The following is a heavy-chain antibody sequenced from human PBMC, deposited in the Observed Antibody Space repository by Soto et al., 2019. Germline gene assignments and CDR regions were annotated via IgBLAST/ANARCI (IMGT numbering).Heavy chain of an antibody. J-gene: IGHJ5*02. CDR2: ISAYNGNT. D-gene: IGHD3-9*01. Sequence: ASVKVSCKASGYTFTSYGISWVRQAPGQGLEWMGWISAYNGNTNYAQKLQGRVTMTTDTSTSTAYMELRSPRSDDTAVYYCARGYFDWLFRVNWFDPWGQGTLVTSPQ. CDR1: GYTFTSYG. CDR3: ARGYFDWLFRVNWFDP. V-gene: IGHV1-18*01.